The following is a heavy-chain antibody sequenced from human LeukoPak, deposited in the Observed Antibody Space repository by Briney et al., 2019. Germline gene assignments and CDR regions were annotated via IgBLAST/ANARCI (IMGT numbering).Heavy chain of an antibody. Sequence: SETLSLTCAVYGGSFSGYYWTWIRQPPGKGLEWIGEINHSGSTKYNPSLKSRVTISVDASKNQFSLKMSSVTAADTAVYYCARWATTGISYFDSWGRGTLVTVSS. J-gene: IGHJ4*02. CDR2: INHSGST. D-gene: IGHD4-11*01. CDR1: GGSFSGYY. CDR3: ARWATTGISYFDS. V-gene: IGHV4-34*01.